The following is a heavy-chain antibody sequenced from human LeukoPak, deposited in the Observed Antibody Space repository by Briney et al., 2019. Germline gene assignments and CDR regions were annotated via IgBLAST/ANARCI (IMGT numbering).Heavy chain of an antibody. J-gene: IGHJ4*02. Sequence: GGSLRLSCAASGFIFNTFWMNWVRLTPGKGLEWVSYISSSSSTIYYADSVKGRFTISRDNAKNSLYLQMNSLRAEDTAVYYCARGAYYYEDWGQGTLVTVSS. D-gene: IGHD3-22*01. CDR3: ARGAYYYED. CDR1: GFIFNTFW. V-gene: IGHV3-48*01. CDR2: ISSSSSTI.